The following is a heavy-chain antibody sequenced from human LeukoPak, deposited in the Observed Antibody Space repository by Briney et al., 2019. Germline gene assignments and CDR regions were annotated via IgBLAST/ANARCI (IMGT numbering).Heavy chain of an antibody. Sequence: ASVKVSCKASGYTFTNYGITWVRQAPGQGLEWMGWISAYTGNTNYAKKIQGRVTMTTDTSTSTAYMELRSLRSDDTAVYYCARDSTQSSSDYWGQGTLVTVSS. J-gene: IGHJ4*02. V-gene: IGHV1-18*01. CDR3: ARDSTQSSSDY. D-gene: IGHD6-6*01. CDR2: ISAYTGNT. CDR1: GYTFTNYG.